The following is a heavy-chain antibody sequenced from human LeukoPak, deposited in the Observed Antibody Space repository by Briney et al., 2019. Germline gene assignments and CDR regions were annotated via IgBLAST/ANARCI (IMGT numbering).Heavy chain of an antibody. V-gene: IGHV4-59*10. CDR1: GGSFSGYY. Sequence: PSETLSLTCAVYGGSFSGYYWSWIRQPAGKGLEWIGRISSSGSTNYNPSLKSRVTISVDTSKNQFSLKLSSVTAADTAVYYCARGISGSPDYWGQGTLVTVSS. D-gene: IGHD1-26*01. CDR2: ISSSGST. J-gene: IGHJ4*02. CDR3: ARGISGSPDY.